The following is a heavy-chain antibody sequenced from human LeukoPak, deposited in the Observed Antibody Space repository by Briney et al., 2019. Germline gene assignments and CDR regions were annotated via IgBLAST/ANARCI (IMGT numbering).Heavy chain of an antibody. J-gene: IGHJ3*02. CDR2: TFYSGNT. CDR1: GGSISTYY. V-gene: IGHV4-59*08. CDR3: ARHPYNWNYGAFDI. Sequence: SETLSLTCSVSGGSISTYYWSWIRQPPGKGLEWIGYTFYSGNTNYNPSLKSRVTISVDTSKNQFSLKLSSVTAADTAVYYCARHPYNWNYGAFDIWGQGTMVTVSS. D-gene: IGHD1-7*01.